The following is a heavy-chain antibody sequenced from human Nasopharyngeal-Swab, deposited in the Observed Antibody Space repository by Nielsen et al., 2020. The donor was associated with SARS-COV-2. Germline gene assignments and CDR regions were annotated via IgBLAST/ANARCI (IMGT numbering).Heavy chain of an antibody. CDR2: FDPEDGET. CDR3: ATDLAAAGKYYYYYYGMDV. D-gene: IGHD6-13*01. CDR1: GYTLTELS. V-gene: IGHV1-24*01. Sequence: ASVKVSCKVSGYTLTELSMHWVRQAPGKGLEWMGGFDPEDGETIYAQKFQGRVTMTEDTSTDTAYMELSSLRSEDTAVYYCATDLAAAGKYYYYYYGMDVWCQGTTVTVSS. J-gene: IGHJ6*02.